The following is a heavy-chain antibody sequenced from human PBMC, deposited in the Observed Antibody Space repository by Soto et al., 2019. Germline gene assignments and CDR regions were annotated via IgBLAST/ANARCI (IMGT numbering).Heavy chain of an antibody. V-gene: IGHV1-2*04. J-gene: IGHJ6*04. CDR2: INPNSGGT. D-gene: IGHD2-15*01. CDR1: GYTFTGYY. CDR3: ARATLPGKYCSVGSCYHLGPTPYYYYYGMDV. Sequence: QVQLVQSGAEVKKPGASVKVSCKASGYTFTGYYMHWVRQAPGQGLEWMGWINPNSGGTNYAQKFLGWVTMTRDTSISTAYMELSRLRSDDTAVYYCARATLPGKYCSVGSCYHLGPTPYYYYYGMDVWGKGTTVTVSS.